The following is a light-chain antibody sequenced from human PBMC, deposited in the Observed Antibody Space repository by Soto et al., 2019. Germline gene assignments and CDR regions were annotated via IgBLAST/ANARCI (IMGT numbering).Light chain of an antibody. V-gene: IGLV2-8*01. CDR3: SSYSGTNYHYV. CDR1: SSDVGGYNY. Sequence: QSALTQPPSASGSFGQSVTISCTGTSSDVGGYNYVSWYQKHPGKATKLMIYEVSERPSGVPDRISGSKSGNTASLTFSGFQSDDEADYYCSSYSGTNYHYVFGTGTKVTVL. CDR2: EVS. J-gene: IGLJ1*01.